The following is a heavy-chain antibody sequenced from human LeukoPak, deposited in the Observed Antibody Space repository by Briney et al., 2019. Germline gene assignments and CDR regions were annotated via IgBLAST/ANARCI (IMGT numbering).Heavy chain of an antibody. CDR3: ARSCSGGSCYRPFDY. D-gene: IGHD2-15*01. V-gene: IGHV4-61*02. J-gene: IGHJ4*02. Sequence: SQTLSLTCTVSGGSISSGSYYWSWIRQPAGKGLEWIGRIYTSGSTNYNPSLKSRVTMSVDTSKNQFSLKLSSVTAADTAVYYCARSCSGGSCYRPFDYWGQGTLVTVSS. CDR1: GGSISSGSYY. CDR2: IYTSGST.